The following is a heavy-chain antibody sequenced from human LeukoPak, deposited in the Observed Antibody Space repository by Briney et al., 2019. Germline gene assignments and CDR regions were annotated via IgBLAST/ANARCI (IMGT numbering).Heavy chain of an antibody. D-gene: IGHD6-19*01. V-gene: IGHV4-59*12. CDR1: GGSISSYY. Sequence: SETLSLTCTVSGGSISSYYWSWIRQPPGKGLEWIGYIHSSGNTNYNPSLKSRVTMSVDTSKNQFSLKLSSVTAADTAVYYCAREEGSGWLLDGGPFGYWGQGTLVTVSS. CDR2: IHSSGNT. J-gene: IGHJ4*02. CDR3: AREEGSGWLLDGGPFGY.